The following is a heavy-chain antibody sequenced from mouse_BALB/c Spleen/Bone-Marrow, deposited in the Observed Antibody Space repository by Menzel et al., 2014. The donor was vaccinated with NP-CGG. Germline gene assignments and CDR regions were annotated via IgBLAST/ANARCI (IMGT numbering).Heavy chain of an antibody. V-gene: IGHV1S81*02. CDR3: TRSGFYGYGTYFDV. D-gene: IGHD1-2*01. CDR2: INPSNGVT. J-gene: IGHJ1*01. CDR1: GYTFTNYY. Sequence: VQLQQSGAELVKPGASVKLSCKVSGYTFTNYYVYWVKQRPGQGLEWIGEINPSNGVTNFNEKFMIKATLTVDSSSSTAYMHLSSLTSEDSAVYYCTRSGFYGYGTYFDVWGAGTRSPSPQ.